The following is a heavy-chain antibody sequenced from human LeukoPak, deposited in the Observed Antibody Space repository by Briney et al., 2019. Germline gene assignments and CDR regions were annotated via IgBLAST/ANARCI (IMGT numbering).Heavy chain of an antibody. D-gene: IGHD6-13*01. J-gene: IGHJ4*02. CDR3: ARLARFGTSGAAAPGVYYFDY. CDR2: IYYSGST. Sequence: PSETLSLTCTVSGGSISSGDSYWSWIRQPPGKGLEWIGYIYYSGSTYYNPSLKSRVTISVDTSKNQFSLRLSSVTAADTAVYYCARLARFGTSGAAAPGVYYFDYWGQGTLVTVSS. CDR1: GGSISSGDSY. V-gene: IGHV4-30-4*01.